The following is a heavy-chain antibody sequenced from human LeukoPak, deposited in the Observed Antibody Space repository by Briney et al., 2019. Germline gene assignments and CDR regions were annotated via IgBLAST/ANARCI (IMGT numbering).Heavy chain of an antibody. CDR1: GYTFTGYY. Sequence: SVKVSCKASGYTFTGYYMHWVRQAPGQGLEWMGGIIPIFGTANYAQKFQGRVTITADESTSTAYMELSSLRSEDTAVYYCARAMKWELYFDYWGQGTLVTVSS. CDR3: ARAMKWELYFDY. CDR2: IIPIFGTA. D-gene: IGHD1-26*01. V-gene: IGHV1-69*13. J-gene: IGHJ4*02.